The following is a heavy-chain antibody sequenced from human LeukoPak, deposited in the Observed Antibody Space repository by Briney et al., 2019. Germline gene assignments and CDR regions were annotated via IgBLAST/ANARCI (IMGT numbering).Heavy chain of an antibody. D-gene: IGHD2-2*01. J-gene: IGHJ4*02. V-gene: IGHV3-30-3*01. CDR3: ARGPGLVVPADSFDY. CDR1: GFTFSSYA. Sequence: GRSLRLSCAVSGFTFSSYAMHWVRQAPGKGLEWVAVISYDGSNKYYADSVKGRFTISRDNSKNTLYLQMNSLRAEDTTVYYCARGPGLVVPADSFDYWGQGTLVTVSS. CDR2: ISYDGSNK.